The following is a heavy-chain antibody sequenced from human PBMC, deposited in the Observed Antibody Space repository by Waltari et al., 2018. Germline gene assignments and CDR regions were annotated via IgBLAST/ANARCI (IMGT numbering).Heavy chain of an antibody. Sequence: QVTLKESGPVLVKPTETLTLTCTVSGFSLSNARMGVSWIRQPPGKALEWLAHIFSNDEKSYSTSVKGRLTISKDTSKSQVGLTVTNMDPVDTATYYCARLGIAVAGGVNWFDPWGQGTLVTVSS. CDR1: GFSLSNARMG. V-gene: IGHV2-26*01. CDR2: IFSNDEK. J-gene: IGHJ5*02. CDR3: ARLGIAVAGGVNWFDP. D-gene: IGHD6-19*01.